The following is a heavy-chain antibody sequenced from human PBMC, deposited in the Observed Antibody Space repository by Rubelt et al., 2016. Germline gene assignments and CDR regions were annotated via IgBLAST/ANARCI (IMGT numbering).Heavy chain of an antibody. J-gene: IGHJ4*02. V-gene: IGHV1-18*01. CDR3: ARVEDYYDSRGYSEY. D-gene: IGHD3-22*01. Sequence: QVQLVQSGAEVKKPGASVKVSCKASGYTFTSYGISWVRQAPGQGLEWLGWISAYNGNTNNAQRREGRGNKTTDPSRRKGNMWLRSRRKDETAVYDCARVEDYYDSRGYSEYWGQGTMVTVSS. CDR2: ISAYNGNT. CDR1: GYTFTSYG.